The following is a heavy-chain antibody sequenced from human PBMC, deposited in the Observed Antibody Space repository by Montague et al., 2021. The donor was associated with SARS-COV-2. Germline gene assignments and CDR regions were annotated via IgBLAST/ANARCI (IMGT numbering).Heavy chain of an antibody. CDR1: GFIFSSFA. Sequence: SLRLSCAASGFIFSSFAMNWVRQAPGKGLEWVSAVRSSGGSPNYADSVKGRFTIYRDNSNNMLYLQMSGLRAEDTAVYYCAKDMWELYYFDYWGQGTLVTVSS. D-gene: IGHD1-26*01. J-gene: IGHJ4*02. V-gene: IGHV3-23*01. CDR2: VRSSGGSP. CDR3: AKDMWELYYFDY.